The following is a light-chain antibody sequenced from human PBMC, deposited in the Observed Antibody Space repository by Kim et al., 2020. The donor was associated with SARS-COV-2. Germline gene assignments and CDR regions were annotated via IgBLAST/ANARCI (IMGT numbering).Light chain of an antibody. V-gene: IGLV3-21*04. CDR2: HDD. CDR3: QVWDGRIDKYV. Sequence: PGKTAMIHGGGDNIGSNTVPWYQQKPGQAPVLVISHDDDRPSGTPERFSGSHSGNTVTLTVSRVEAGDEADYYCQVWDGRIDKYVFGTGTKVTVL. J-gene: IGLJ1*01. CDR1: NIGSNT.